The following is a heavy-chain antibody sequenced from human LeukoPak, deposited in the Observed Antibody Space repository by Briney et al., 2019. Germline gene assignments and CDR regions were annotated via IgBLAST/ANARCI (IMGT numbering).Heavy chain of an antibody. CDR1: GGSISSSSYY. J-gene: IGHJ4*02. CDR3: ARLAVDTMVRGVIRFDY. CDR2: IYYSGST. Sequence: PSETLSLTCTVSGGSISSSSYYWGWIRQPPGKGLEWIGSIYYSGSTYYNPSLKSRVTISVDTSKNQFSLKLSSVTAADTAVYYCARLAVDTMVRGVIRFDYWGQGTLVTVSS. V-gene: IGHV4-39*01. D-gene: IGHD3-10*01.